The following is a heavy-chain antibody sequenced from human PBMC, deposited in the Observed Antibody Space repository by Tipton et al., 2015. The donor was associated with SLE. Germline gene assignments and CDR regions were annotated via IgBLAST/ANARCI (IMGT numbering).Heavy chain of an antibody. CDR3: ARGLFGWELPY. D-gene: IGHD1-26*01. J-gene: IGHJ4*02. CDR2: IYDIGRT. CDR1: GGSVTNYY. Sequence: TLSLTCTVSGGSVTNYYWSWIRQPPGKGLEWIGHIYDIGRTNYNPSLKSRVTISVDMSRNQFSLKLSSVTAADTAVYYCARGLFGWELPYWGQGTLVTVSS. V-gene: IGHV4-59*02.